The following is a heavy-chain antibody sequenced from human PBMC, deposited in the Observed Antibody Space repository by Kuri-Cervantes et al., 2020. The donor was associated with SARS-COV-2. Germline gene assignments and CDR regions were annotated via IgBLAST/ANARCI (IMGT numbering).Heavy chain of an antibody. CDR3: AREGQLERPGAYYYYYGMDV. Sequence: GESLKISCAGSGFTFSGHSMNWVRQAPGKGLEWVSSINSVSSYVYYADSVKGRFTISRDNAKNSPYLQMNSLRAEDTAVYYCAREGQLERPGAYYYYYGMDVWGQGTTVTVSS. CDR1: GFTFSGHS. V-gene: IGHV3-21*01. CDR2: INSVSSYV. D-gene: IGHD1-1*01. J-gene: IGHJ6*02.